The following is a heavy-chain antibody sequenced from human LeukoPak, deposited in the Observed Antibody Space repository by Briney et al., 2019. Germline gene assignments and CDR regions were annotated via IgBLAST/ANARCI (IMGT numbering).Heavy chain of an antibody. CDR2: IHHSGSTY. Sequence: SETLSLTCTVSGGSISSGDYYWSWIRQPPGKGLESIGYIHHSGSTYYYNPSLKSRVTMSVDTSKNQFSLKLSSVGAADTAVYYCVRDRSRPNPFFDSWGQGTLVTVSS. D-gene: IGHD6-13*01. CDR1: GGSISSGDYY. J-gene: IGHJ4*02. V-gene: IGHV4-30-4*01. CDR3: VRDRSRPNPFFDS.